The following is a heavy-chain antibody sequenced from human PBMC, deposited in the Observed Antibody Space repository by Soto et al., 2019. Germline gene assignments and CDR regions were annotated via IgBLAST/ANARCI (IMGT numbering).Heavy chain of an antibody. D-gene: IGHD5-12*01. CDR1: GGTFSSYA. Sequence: QVQLVQSGAEVKKPGSSVKVSCKASGGTFSSYAISWVRQAPGQGLEWMGGIIPIFGTANYEQKLQGRVTISAEASTSTAYMEMSSLRSEDTAVYYCARGLDRGLQTPGPFDYWGQGTLVTVSS. J-gene: IGHJ4*02. V-gene: IGHV1-69*01. CDR3: ARGLDRGLQTPGPFDY. CDR2: IIPIFGTA.